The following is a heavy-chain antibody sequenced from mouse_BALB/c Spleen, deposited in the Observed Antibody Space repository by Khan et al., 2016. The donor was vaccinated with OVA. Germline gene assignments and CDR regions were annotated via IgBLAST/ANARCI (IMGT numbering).Heavy chain of an antibody. D-gene: IGHD2-12*01. V-gene: IGHV1-77*01. CDR1: GYTFTDYY. CDR2: IYPGSGNT. Sequence: QVQLQQSGAELARPGASVKLSCKASGYTFTDYYITWVKQRTGQGLEWIGEIYPGSGNTYYNENFKGKAPLTADTSSNPAYIHLSSMTSEDSAVYFCSRIDTTSLEYWDLGTTLTVSS. J-gene: IGHJ2*01. CDR3: SRIDTTSLEY.